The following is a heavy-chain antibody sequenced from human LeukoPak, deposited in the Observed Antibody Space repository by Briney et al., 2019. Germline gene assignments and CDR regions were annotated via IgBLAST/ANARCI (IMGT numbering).Heavy chain of an antibody. CDR1: GGSFSGYY. CDR2: INHSGST. J-gene: IGHJ4*02. Sequence: PSETLSLTCAVYGGSFSGYYWSWIRQPPGKGLEWIGEINHSGSTNYNPSLKSRVTISVDTSKNQFSLKLSSVTAADTAVYYCARGRVRGVAGPFDYWGQGTLVTVSS. V-gene: IGHV4-34*01. CDR3: ARGRVRGVAGPFDY. D-gene: IGHD6-19*01.